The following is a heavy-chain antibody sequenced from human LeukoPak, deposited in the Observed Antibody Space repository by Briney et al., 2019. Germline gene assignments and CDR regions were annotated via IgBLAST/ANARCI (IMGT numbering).Heavy chain of an antibody. CDR3: ARRLGTVSDFDY. Sequence: GESLKISCKGSGYSFTTYWIGWGRQLPGKGREWRGIIYPGDSDTIYSPSFQDQVTISANKSISTAHLLWRSLKASDTAMYYCARRLGTVSDFDYWGQGTLVTVSS. CDR2: IYPGDSDT. V-gene: IGHV5-51*01. J-gene: IGHJ4*02. D-gene: IGHD5/OR15-5a*01. CDR1: GYSFTTYW.